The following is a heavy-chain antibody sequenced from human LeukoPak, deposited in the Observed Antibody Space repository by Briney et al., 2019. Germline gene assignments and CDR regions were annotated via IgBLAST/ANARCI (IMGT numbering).Heavy chain of an antibody. CDR2: IIPIFGTA. V-gene: IGHV1-69*05. Sequence: SVKVSCKASGGTFSSYAISWVRQAPGQGLEWMGGIIPIFGTANYAQKFQGRVTITTDESTSTAYMELSSLRSEDTAVYYCARDTGKSRTGGHWGQGTLVTVSS. J-gene: IGHJ4*02. CDR1: GGTFSSYA. CDR3: ARDTGKSRTGGH. D-gene: IGHD4-23*01.